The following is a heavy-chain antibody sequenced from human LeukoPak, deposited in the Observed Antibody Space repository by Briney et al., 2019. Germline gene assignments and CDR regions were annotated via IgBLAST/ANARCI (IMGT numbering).Heavy chain of an antibody. CDR1: GFTFSNYG. D-gene: IGHD5-18*01. V-gene: IGHV3-30*18. CDR3: AKADSSRGYGSGYPYYYFGMDV. J-gene: IGHJ6*02. CDR2: ISDDGTKK. Sequence: PGGSLRLSCAAAGFTFSNYGMHWVRQAPGKGLEWVVVISDDGTKKAYADSVKGRFTISRDNSKNTLYLQMNSLTAEDMAVYYCAKADSSRGYGSGYPYYYFGMDVWGQGTTVTVSS.